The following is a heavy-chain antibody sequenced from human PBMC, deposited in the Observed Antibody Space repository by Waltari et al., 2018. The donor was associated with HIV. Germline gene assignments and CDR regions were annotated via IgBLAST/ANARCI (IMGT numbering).Heavy chain of an antibody. CDR3: ARALSVGISYYFDY. CDR2: ISSSCSTI. CDR1: GFIFRTYE. Sequence: DVQLVESGGGLVQPGGSLRLSCVASGFIFRTYEMPWVRQAPGKGLEWVSHISSSCSTISYADSVKGRFTIYRDNAKKSLYLQISSLRAEDTAVYYCARALSVGISYYFDYWGQGTLVTVAS. D-gene: IGHD1-20*01. V-gene: IGHV3-48*03. J-gene: IGHJ4*02.